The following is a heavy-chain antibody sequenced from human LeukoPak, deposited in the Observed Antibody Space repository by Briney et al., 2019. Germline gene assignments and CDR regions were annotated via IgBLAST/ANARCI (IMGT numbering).Heavy chain of an antibody. CDR2: MSTYSGNT. CDR3: ARPAGYSGYDYVH. D-gene: IGHD5-12*01. CDR1: GYTFTSYG. J-gene: IGHJ4*02. Sequence: GASVKVSCTASGYTFTSYGISWVRQAPGRGLEWMGWMSTYSGNTEYSQKIQDRATMTRDTSTNTAYMELRSLTSDDTAVYYCARPAGYSGYDYVHWGQGTLVTVSS. V-gene: IGHV1-18*01.